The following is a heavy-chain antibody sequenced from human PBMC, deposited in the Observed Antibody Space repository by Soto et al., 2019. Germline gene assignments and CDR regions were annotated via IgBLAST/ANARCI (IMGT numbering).Heavy chain of an antibody. V-gene: IGHV3-7*03. D-gene: IGHD6-13*01. CDR3: ARDRGQQRPLTYGMDV. CDR1: GFTFSSYW. CDR2: IKQDGSEK. J-gene: IGHJ6*02. Sequence: GSLRLSCAASGFTFSSYWMSWVRQAPGKGLEWVANIKQDGSEKYYVDSVKGRFTISRDNAKNSLYLQMNSLRAEDTAVYYCARDRGQQRPLTYGMDVWGQGTTVTVSS.